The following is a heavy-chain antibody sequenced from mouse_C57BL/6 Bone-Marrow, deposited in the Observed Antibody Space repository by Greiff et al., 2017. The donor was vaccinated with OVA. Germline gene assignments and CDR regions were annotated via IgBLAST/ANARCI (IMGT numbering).Heavy chain of an antibody. CDR1: GYTFTSYW. CDR3: ARSGLGRDYAMDY. Sequence: QVQLQQPGAELVRPGSSVKLSCKASGYTFTSYWMHWVKQRPIQGLEWIGNIDPSDSETHYNQKFKDKATLTVDKSSSTAYMQLSSLTSEDSAVDYCARSGLGRDYAMDYWGQGTSVTVSS. CDR2: IDPSDSET. D-gene: IGHD4-1*01. V-gene: IGHV1-52*01. J-gene: IGHJ4*01.